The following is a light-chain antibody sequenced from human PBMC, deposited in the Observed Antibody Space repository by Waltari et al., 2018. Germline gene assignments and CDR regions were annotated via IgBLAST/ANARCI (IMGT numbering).Light chain of an antibody. CDR3: MQSLQTLWT. J-gene: IGKJ1*01. V-gene: IGKV2-28*01. CDR2: LGS. CDR1: QSLLHRNGNNY. Sequence: DIVVTQSPLSLPVTPGEPASISCRSSQSLLHRNGNNYLYWYLQKPGQSPQPLIYLGSYRAAGVPDRFSGSGSGTDFTLRISRVEAEDVGVYYCMQSLQTLWTFGPGTKVEIK.